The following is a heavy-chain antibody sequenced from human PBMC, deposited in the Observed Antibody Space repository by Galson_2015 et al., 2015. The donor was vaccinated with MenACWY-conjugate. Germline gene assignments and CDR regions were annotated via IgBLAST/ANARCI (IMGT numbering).Heavy chain of an antibody. Sequence: SLRISCAASGFSFRSNAMSWVRQAPGKGLEWVSAISASGGSTYYPDYAKGRFTISRDNSKNTLFMEMTSLRGEDTALYYCVKERGSLSHNYYFYFMDVWGEGTTVTVS. CDR3: VKERGSLSHNYYFYFMDV. CDR1: GFSFRSNA. J-gene: IGHJ6*03. V-gene: IGHV3-23*01. CDR2: ISASGGST. D-gene: IGHD6-6*01.